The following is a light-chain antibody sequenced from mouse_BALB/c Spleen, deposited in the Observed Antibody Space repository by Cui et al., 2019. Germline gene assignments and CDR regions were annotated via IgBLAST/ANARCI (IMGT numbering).Light chain of an antibody. CDR1: SSVSY. CDR2: DTS. Sequence: QIVLTQSPAIMSASPGEKVTMTCSASSSVSYMYWYQQKPGSSPRLLIYDTSNLASGVPVRFSGSGSGTSYFLTISRMEAEDAATYYCQQWSSYPLTFGAGTKLELK. J-gene: IGKJ5*01. V-gene: IGKV4-55*01. CDR3: QQWSSYPLT.